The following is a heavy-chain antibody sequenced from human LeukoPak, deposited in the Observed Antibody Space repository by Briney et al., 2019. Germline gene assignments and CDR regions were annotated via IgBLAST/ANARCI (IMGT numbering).Heavy chain of an antibody. CDR3: AKDVWRCSGSYYDFDY. V-gene: IGHV3-23*01. CDR1: GFTFSSSA. CDR2: INLSGSST. Sequence: GGSLRLSCAASGFTFSSSAMSWVRQAPGKGLEWVSGINLSGSSTYYADSVKGRFTISRDNSKNTLYLQMNSLRAEDTAVYYCAKDVWRCSGSYYDFDYWGQGTLVTVSS. J-gene: IGHJ4*02. D-gene: IGHD1-26*01.